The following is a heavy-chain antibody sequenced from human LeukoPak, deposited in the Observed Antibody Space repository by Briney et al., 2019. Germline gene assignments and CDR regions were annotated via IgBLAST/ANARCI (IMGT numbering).Heavy chain of an antibody. CDR2: INPSGGST. V-gene: IGHV1-46*01. CDR1: GYTFTSYD. Sequence: ASVKVSCKASGYTFTSYDINWVRQATGQGLEWMGIINPSGGSTSYAQKFQGRVTMTRDMSTSTVYMELSSLRSEDTAVYYCARSGAMAQQLFRGWFDPWGQGTLVTVSS. CDR3: ARSGAMAQQLFRGWFDP. D-gene: IGHD6-13*01. J-gene: IGHJ5*02.